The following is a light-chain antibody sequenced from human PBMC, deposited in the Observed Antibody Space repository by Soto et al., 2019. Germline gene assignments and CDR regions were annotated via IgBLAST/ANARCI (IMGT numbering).Light chain of an antibody. CDR3: QKYKNAPLT. CDR2: ATS. CDR1: QDISNY. J-gene: IGKJ4*01. V-gene: IGKV1-27*01. Sequence: DIHMTQSPSSLSSSVVDIVTITCLASQDISNYLAWYQQKPGKVPKLLIYATSSLQSGVPSRFSGSGSGTDFILTISSLQPEDVATYYCQKYKNAPLTFGGGTKV.